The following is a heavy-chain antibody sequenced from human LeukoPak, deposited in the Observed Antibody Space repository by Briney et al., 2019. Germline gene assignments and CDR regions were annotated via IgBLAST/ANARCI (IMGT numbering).Heavy chain of an antibody. CDR1: GYTFTSYA. V-gene: IGHV1-2*04. CDR2: INPNSGGT. CDR3: ARSHIVVVPAARDYYYGMDV. D-gene: IGHD2-2*01. J-gene: IGHJ6*02. Sequence: GASVKVSCKASGYTFTSYAMNWVRQAPGQGLEWMGWINPNSGGTNYAQKFQGWVTMTRDTSISTAYMELSRLRSDDTAVYYCARSHIVVVPAARDYYYGMDVWGQGTTVTVSS.